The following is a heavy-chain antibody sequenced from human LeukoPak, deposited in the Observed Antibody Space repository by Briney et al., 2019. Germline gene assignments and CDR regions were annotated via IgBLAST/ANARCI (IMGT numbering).Heavy chain of an antibody. Sequence: SETLSLTCTVSGYSISSGYYWGWIRQPPGKGLEWIGEINHSGSTNYNPSLKSRVTISVDTSKNQFSLKLSSVTAADTAVYYCARGLYDFWSGYYSPPLGYWGQGTLVTVSS. CDR3: ARGLYDFWSGYYSPPLGY. V-gene: IGHV4-38-2*02. CDR1: GYSISSGYY. CDR2: INHSGST. D-gene: IGHD3-3*01. J-gene: IGHJ4*02.